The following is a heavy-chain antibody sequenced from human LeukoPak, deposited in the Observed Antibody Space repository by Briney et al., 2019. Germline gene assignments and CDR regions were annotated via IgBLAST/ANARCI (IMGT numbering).Heavy chain of an antibody. CDR2: ISSSGSTI. V-gene: IGHV3-11*04. CDR1: GFTFSDYY. CDR3: ARSRRTTYYYDSSGPYYFDY. Sequence: PGGSLRLSCAASGFTFSDYYMSWIRQAPGKGLEWVSYISSSGSTIYYADSVKGRFTISRDNAKNSLYLQMNSLRAEDTAVYYCARSRRTTYYYDSSGPYYFDYWGQGTLVTVSS. J-gene: IGHJ4*02. D-gene: IGHD3-22*01.